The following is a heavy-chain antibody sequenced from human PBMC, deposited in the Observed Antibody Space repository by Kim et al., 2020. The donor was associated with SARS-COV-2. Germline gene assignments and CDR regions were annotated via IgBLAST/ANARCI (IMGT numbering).Heavy chain of an antibody. CDR2: IYYSGST. V-gene: IGHV4-59*13. CDR1: GGSISSYY. D-gene: IGHD2-2*01. J-gene: IGHJ5*02. Sequence: SETLSLTCTVSGGSISSYYWSWIRQPPGKGLEWIGYIYYSGSTNYNPSLKSRVTISVDTSKNQFSLKLSSGTAADTAVYYCARGHIVVVPAASRNWFDPWGQGTLVTVSS. CDR3: ARGHIVVVPAASRNWFDP.